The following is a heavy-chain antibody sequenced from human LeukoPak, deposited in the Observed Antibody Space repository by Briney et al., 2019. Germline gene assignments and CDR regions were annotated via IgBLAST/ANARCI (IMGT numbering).Heavy chain of an antibody. D-gene: IGHD6-19*01. V-gene: IGHV4-34*01. Sequence: SETLSLTCAVYGGSFSGYYWSWIRQPPGKGLEWIGEINHSGSTNYNPSLKSRVTISVDTSRNQFSLKLSSVTAADTAVYYCARRKPYTSAWYYFDYWGQGTLVTVSS. CDR1: GGSFSGYY. J-gene: IGHJ4*02. CDR3: ARRKPYTSAWYYFDY. CDR2: INHSGST.